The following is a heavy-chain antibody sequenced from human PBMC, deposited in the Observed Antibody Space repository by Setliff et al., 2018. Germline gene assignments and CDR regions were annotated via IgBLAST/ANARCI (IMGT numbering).Heavy chain of an antibody. J-gene: IGHJ4*02. CDR2: IYYSGNSNYDT. CDR3: ATWGSTILGAVKFYFDY. V-gene: IGHV4-59*08. D-gene: IGHD3-3*01. CDR1: GGSINSYY. Sequence: NPSETLSLTCIVSGGSINSYYWNWIRQPPGKGLEWIGYIYYSGNSNYDTNYNPSLKSRVTISVDTPKNQFSLKLSSVTAADTAVYYCATWGSTILGAVKFYFDYWGQGTLVTVSS.